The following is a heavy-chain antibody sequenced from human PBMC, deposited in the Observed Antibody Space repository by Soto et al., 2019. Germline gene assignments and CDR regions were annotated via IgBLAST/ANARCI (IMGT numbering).Heavy chain of an antibody. Sequence: QITLKESGPPLVKPTQTLTLTCTFPGFSFSSIGEGVGWIRQPPGKALEWLALIYWDDDKRYSPSLKSRLTITKDTSKNQLVLTMTNMDPVDTATYYCVQSRCGGDCLQSYSSHSYYGLDVWGQGTTVTVSS. CDR3: VQSRCGGDCLQSYSSHSYYGLDV. CDR1: GFSFSSIGEG. D-gene: IGHD2-21*02. CDR2: IYWDDDK. V-gene: IGHV2-5*02. J-gene: IGHJ6*02.